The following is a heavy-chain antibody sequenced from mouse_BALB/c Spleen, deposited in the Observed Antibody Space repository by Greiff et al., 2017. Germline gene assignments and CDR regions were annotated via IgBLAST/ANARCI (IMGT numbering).Heavy chain of an antibody. D-gene: IGHD2-3*01. J-gene: IGHJ2*01. Sequence: VQLQQPGAELVKPGASVKLSCKASGYTFTSYYMYWVKQRPGQGLEWIGGINPSNGGTNFNEKFKSKATLTVDKSSSTAYMQLSSLTSEDSAVYYCTRSMDGYPDYWGQGTTLTVSS. CDR2: INPSNGGT. V-gene: IGHV1S81*02. CDR1: GYTFTSYY. CDR3: TRSMDGYPDY.